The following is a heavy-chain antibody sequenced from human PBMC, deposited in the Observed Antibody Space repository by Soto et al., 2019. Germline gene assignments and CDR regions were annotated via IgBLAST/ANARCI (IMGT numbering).Heavy chain of an antibody. D-gene: IGHD2-15*01. CDR3: ARGGLFCSGGSCYLDY. J-gene: IGHJ4*02. V-gene: IGHV4-34*01. Sequence: QVQLQQWGAGLLKPSETLSLTCAVYGGSFSGYYWSWIRQPPGKGLEWIGEINHSGSTNYNPSLKSRVTISVDTSTNQFSLKLSSVTAADTAVYYCARGGLFCSGGSCYLDYWGQGTLVTVSS. CDR1: GGSFSGYY. CDR2: INHSGST.